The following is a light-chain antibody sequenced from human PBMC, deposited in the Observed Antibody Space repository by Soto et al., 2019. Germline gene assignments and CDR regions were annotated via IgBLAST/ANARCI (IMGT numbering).Light chain of an antibody. CDR1: QDIRTD. CDR2: ASS. J-gene: IGKJ3*01. Sequence: DIQMTQSPSSLSASVGDRVTVTCRASQDIRTDLGWFQQKPGKAPKRLIYASSSLQSGVPSRFSGSGSGTEFTLTIGSLQPEDFATYYCLQHDSYPFTFGPGTKVDIK. V-gene: IGKV1-17*01. CDR3: LQHDSYPFT.